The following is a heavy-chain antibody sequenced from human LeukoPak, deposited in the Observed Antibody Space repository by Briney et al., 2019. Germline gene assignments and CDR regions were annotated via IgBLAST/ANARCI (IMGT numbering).Heavy chain of an antibody. CDR2: IRYNIENT. J-gene: IGHJ4*02. Sequence: GGSLRLSCAASGFTFSNYAMGWVRQAPGKGPEWVSSIRYNIENTHYADAVQGRFTISRDNSKNTLYLQMNSLRAEDTARYYCAKASTRDTGYYFGSWGQGTLVSVSS. CDR3: AKASTRDTGYYFGS. V-gene: IGHV3-23*01. D-gene: IGHD3-9*01. CDR1: GFTFSNYA.